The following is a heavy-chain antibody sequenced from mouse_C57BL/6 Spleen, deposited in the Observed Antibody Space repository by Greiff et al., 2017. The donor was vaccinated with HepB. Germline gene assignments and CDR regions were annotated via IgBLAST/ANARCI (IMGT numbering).Heavy chain of an antibody. V-gene: IGHV1-81*01. CDR1: GYTFTSYG. CDR2: IYPRSGNT. CDR3: ARRVPYAMDY. Sequence: VKLVESGAELARPGASVKLSCKASGYTFTSYGISWVKQRTGQGLEWIGEIYPRSGNTYYNEKFKGKATLTADKSSSTAYMELRSLTSEDSAVYFCARRVPYAMDYWGQGTSVTVSS. J-gene: IGHJ4*01.